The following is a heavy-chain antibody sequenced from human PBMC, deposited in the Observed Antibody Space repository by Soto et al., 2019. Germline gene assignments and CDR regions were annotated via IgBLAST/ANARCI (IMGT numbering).Heavy chain of an antibody. CDR3: AKDPTDYSNYVDY. CDR2: ISYDGSNK. CDR1: GFTFSSYG. V-gene: IGHV3-30*18. D-gene: IGHD4-4*01. Sequence: QVQLVESGGGVVQPGRSLRLSCAASGFTFSSYGRHWVRQAPGKGLEWVAVISYDGSNKYYADSVKGRFTISRDNSKNTLYLQMNSLRAEDTAVYYCAKDPTDYSNYVDYWGQGTLVTVSS. J-gene: IGHJ4*02.